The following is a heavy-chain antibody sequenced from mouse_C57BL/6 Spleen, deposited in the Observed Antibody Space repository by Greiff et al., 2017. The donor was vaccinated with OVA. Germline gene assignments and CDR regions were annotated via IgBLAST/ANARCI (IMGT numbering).Heavy chain of an antibody. Sequence: EVKVVESGGGLVKPGGSLTLSCAASGFTFSSYALSWVRQTPEKRLVWVATISDGGSYTTYPANVKGRFTISRDNAKNNLYLQTSQLKSEDTAMYYCARGPIDGAVDYWGQGTSVTVSS. CDR1: GFTFSSYA. D-gene: IGHD6-5*01. J-gene: IGHJ4*01. CDR2: ISDGGSYT. V-gene: IGHV5-4*03. CDR3: ARGPIDGAVDY.